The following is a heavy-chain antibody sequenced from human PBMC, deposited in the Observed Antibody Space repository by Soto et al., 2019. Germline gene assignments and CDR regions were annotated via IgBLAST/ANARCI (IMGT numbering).Heavy chain of an antibody. CDR3: ARVENDSSGYPKKWFDY. CDR2: VYYSGST. CDR1: GGSVRSASYY. D-gene: IGHD3-22*01. Sequence: SETLSLTCTVSGGSVRSASYYWSWIRQPPGKGPEWIGDVYYSGSTNYNPNPSLKSRVTISVDTSKNHFSLKVYSVTAADTAVYYCARVENDSSGYPKKWFDYGGQGTLVTVS. J-gene: IGHJ4*02. V-gene: IGHV4-61*03.